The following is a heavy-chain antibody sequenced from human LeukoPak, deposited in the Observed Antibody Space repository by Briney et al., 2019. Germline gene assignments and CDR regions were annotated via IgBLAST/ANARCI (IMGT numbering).Heavy chain of an antibody. J-gene: IGHJ5*02. D-gene: IGHD1-14*01. CDR3: ARGSWRGSDHKFDP. Sequence: ASVKVSCKASGYTFTSYDINWVRQATGQGLEWMGWMNPNSGNTGYAQKFQGRVTMTRNTSISTTYMELSSLRSEDTAVYYCARGSWRGSDHKFDPWGQGTLVTVSS. CDR2: MNPNSGNT. V-gene: IGHV1-8*01. CDR1: GYTFTSYD.